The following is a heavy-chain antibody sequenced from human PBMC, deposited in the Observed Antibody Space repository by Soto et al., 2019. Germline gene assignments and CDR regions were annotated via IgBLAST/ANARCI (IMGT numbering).Heavy chain of an antibody. J-gene: IGHJ5*02. CDR3: AKSFCSSSSCFFLWVDP. V-gene: IGHV3-23*04. Sequence: VQLVESGGGVVQPGTSLRLSCVASGFTFSSYAMSWVRQAPGKGLECISLISGTGVPTLYAESVKGRFSVSRDNSKDTLFLEMNNLGVDDTAMYYCAKSFCSSSSCFFLWVDPWGPGTLVTVSS. D-gene: IGHD2-2*01. CDR2: ISGTGVPT. CDR1: GFTFSSYA.